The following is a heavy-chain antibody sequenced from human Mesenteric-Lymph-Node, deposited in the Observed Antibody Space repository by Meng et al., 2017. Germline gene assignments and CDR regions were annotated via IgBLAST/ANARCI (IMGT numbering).Heavy chain of an antibody. V-gene: IGHV4-39*07. D-gene: IGHD6-13*01. CDR3: ARGVLAAAAGSHFDY. CDR1: GDSISSSNYY. J-gene: IGHJ4*02. Sequence: SETLSLTCTVSGDSISSSNYYWGWIRQSPGKGLEWIGTIYYTGRTYYNPSLKSRVTISVDTSRNEFSLKLTSVTAADTAVYYCARGVLAAAAGSHFDYWGQGTLVTVSS. CDR2: IYYTGRT.